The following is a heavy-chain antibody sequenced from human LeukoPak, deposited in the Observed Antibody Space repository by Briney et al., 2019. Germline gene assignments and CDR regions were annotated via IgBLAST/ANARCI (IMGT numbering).Heavy chain of an antibody. CDR2: ISTSSNYR. J-gene: IGHJ6*03. CDR1: GFTFSNYN. CDR3: ASSIEYSSGWHTMDV. Sequence: GGSLRLSCAASGFTFSNYNMNWVRQAPGKGLEWVSSISTSSNYRYYADSVKGRFTISRDNAKKLLYLQMNSLRAEDTAVYYCASSIEYSSGWHTMDVWGKGTTVTISS. D-gene: IGHD6-19*01. V-gene: IGHV3-21*04.